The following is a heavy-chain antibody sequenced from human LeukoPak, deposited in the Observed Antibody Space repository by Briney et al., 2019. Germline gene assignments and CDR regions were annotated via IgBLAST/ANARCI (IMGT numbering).Heavy chain of an antibody. CDR1: GFTFSNYD. J-gene: IGHJ4*02. D-gene: IGHD6-19*01. V-gene: IGHV3-33*01. CDR2: IWFDGSNK. CDR3: ASSAGALIDC. Sequence: GGSLRLSCAASGFTFSNYDMHWVRQAPGKGLEWVAVIWFDGSNKFYADSVKGRFTISRDNSKNTLYLQMNSLRAEDSAVYYCASSAGALIDCWGQGTLVIVSS.